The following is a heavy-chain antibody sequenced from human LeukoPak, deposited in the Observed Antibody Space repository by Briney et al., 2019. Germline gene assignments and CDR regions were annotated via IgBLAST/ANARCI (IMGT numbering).Heavy chain of an antibody. D-gene: IGHD6-19*01. V-gene: IGHV4-34*01. J-gene: IGHJ4*02. CDR3: ARFSGGSGWFDY. Sequence: SETLSLTCAVYGGSFSGYYWSWIRQPPGKGLEWIGEINHSGSTNYNPSLKSRVTISVDTSKNQFSLKLSSVTAADTAVYYCARFSGGSGWFDYWGQGTLVTVSS. CDR2: INHSGST. CDR1: GGSFSGYY.